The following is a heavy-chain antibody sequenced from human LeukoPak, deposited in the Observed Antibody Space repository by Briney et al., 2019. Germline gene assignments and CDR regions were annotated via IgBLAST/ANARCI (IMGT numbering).Heavy chain of an antibody. J-gene: IGHJ4*02. V-gene: IGHV1-2*02. CDR2: FSPKTGGS. D-gene: IGHD3-3*01. Sequence: GASVKVSCKTSGYTFIGHYMHWVRQAPGHGLEWMGWFSPKTGGSHFAQKFQGRVTMTRDTPISTAYMEMSRLISDDTAVYYCARGGVVTGTDYWGQGTLVTVSS. CDR3: ARGGVVTGTDY. CDR1: GYTFIGHY.